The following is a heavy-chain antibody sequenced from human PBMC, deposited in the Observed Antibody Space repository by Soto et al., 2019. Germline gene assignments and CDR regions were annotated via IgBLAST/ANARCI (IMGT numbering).Heavy chain of an antibody. V-gene: IGHV3-7*01. CDR3: VRGGSNYAS. CDR1: GFTFSDSW. J-gene: IGHJ5*02. D-gene: IGHD4-4*01. CDR2: IKPDESEK. Sequence: ESGGGLVQPGGSLRLSCIASGFTFSDSWMTWVRQAPGKGLEWVARIKPDESEKKYADSVKGRFSISRDNAKNSMYLQMDSLRGEDTAVYYCVRGGSNYASWGQGTLVTVSS.